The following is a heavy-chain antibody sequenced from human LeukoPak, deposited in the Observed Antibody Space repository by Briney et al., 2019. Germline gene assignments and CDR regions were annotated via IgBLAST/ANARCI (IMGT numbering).Heavy chain of an antibody. Sequence: ASVKVSCKASGYTFTSYGISWVRQAPGQGLECIGWISAYNGNTNYAQKLQGRVTMTTDTSTSTAYMELRSLRSDDTAVYFCSRRHDTQYDILTGYYSYWGPGTLVTVSS. CDR1: GYTFTSYG. J-gene: IGHJ4*02. CDR3: SRRHDTQYDILTGYYSY. D-gene: IGHD3-9*01. CDR2: ISAYNGNT. V-gene: IGHV1-18*01.